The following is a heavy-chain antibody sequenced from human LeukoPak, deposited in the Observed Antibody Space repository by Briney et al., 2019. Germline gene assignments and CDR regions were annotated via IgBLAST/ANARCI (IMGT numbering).Heavy chain of an antibody. CDR2: IYYSGST. CDR1: GGSISISTYY. J-gene: IGHJ3*02. CDR3: ARPLSGSSSWHGDAFDI. D-gene: IGHD6-13*01. Sequence: PSETLSLTCTVSGGSISISTYYWGWIRQPPGKGLEWIGSIYYSGSTYYNASLKSRVTISADTSKNQFSLKLSSVTAADTAVYYCARPLSGSSSWHGDAFDIWGQGTMVTVSS. V-gene: IGHV4-39*01.